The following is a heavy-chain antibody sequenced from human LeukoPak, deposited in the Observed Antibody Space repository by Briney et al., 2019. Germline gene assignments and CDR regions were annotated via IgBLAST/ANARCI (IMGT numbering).Heavy chain of an antibody. J-gene: IGHJ6*03. D-gene: IGHD3-22*01. CDR3: ARGYYDSSGSIYYYYYYMDV. Sequence: SVKVSCKASGGTFGSYAISWVRQAPGQGLEWMGGIIPIFGTANYAQKFQGRVTITTDESTSTAYMELSSLRSEDTAVYYCARGYYDSSGSIYYYYYYMDVWGKGTTVTVSS. CDR2: IIPIFGTA. CDR1: GGTFGSYA. V-gene: IGHV1-69*05.